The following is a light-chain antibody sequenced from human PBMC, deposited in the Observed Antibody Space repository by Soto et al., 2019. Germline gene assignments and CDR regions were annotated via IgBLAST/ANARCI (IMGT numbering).Light chain of an antibody. V-gene: IGLV2-14*01. CDR1: SSDVGGYIY. Sequence: QSALTQPASVSGSPGQSITISCTGTSSDVGGYIYVSWYQQHPGKAPKLMIYDVTSRPSGVSYRFSGSKSGNTASLTISGLQAEAEADYYCSSYTTSSSYVFGTGTQLTVL. J-gene: IGLJ1*01. CDR2: DVT. CDR3: SSYTTSSSYV.